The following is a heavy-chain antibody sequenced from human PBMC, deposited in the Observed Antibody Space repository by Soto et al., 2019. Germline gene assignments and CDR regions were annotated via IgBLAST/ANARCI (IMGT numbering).Heavy chain of an antibody. Sequence: GGSLRLSCAASGVTFSNYAMSWVRQAPGKGLEWVSTITGSAGGTYYADSMKGRFTISRDNSKSTLYLQMYSLRVEDTVVYYCARESEHWGQGTLVTVSS. CDR2: ITGSAGGT. V-gene: IGHV3-23*01. D-gene: IGHD1-1*01. CDR1: GVTFSNYA. J-gene: IGHJ4*02. CDR3: ARESEH.